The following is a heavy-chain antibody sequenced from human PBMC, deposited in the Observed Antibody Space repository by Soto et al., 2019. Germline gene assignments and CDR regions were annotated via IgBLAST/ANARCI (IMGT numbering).Heavy chain of an antibody. J-gene: IGHJ5*02. CDR1: GGSISSGGYY. CDR2: IYYSGSA. Sequence: PSETLSLTCTVSGGSISSGGYYWSWIRQHPGKGLEWIESIYYSGSAYYNPSLKSRVTISVDTSKNQFSLKLSSVTAADTAVYYCASYPWELLPYWFDPWGQGTLVTVSS. CDR3: ASYPWELLPYWFDP. V-gene: IGHV4-39*01. D-gene: IGHD1-26*01.